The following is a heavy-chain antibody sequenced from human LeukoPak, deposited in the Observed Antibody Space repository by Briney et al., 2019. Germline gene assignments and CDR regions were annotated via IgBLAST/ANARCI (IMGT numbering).Heavy chain of an antibody. V-gene: IGHV1-2*02. D-gene: IGHD6-13*01. Sequence: ASVKVSCKASGYTFTGYYMHWVRQAPGQGLEWMGWTNPNSGGTNYAQKFQVRVTMSRDTSISTAYMDLSRLRSDDTALYYCARGGEVYSSSWYSSWAKAYYYYYMDVWGKGTTVTISS. CDR2: TNPNSGGT. CDR1: GYTFTGYY. J-gene: IGHJ6*03. CDR3: ARGGEVYSSSWYSSWAKAYYYYYMDV.